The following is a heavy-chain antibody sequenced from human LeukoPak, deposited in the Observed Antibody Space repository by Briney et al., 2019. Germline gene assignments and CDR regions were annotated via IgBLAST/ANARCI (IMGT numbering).Heavy chain of an antibody. Sequence: GGSLRLSCAASGFSFSSHAMHWVRQAPGKGLEWVAVISYDGSNKYYADSVKGRFTISRDNSKNTLYLQMNSLRAEDTAVYYCARGGLYDFWSGYHDYWGQGTLVTVSS. CDR1: GFSFSSHA. CDR3: ARGGLYDFWSGYHDY. CDR2: ISYDGSNK. J-gene: IGHJ4*02. V-gene: IGHV3-30*19. D-gene: IGHD3-3*01.